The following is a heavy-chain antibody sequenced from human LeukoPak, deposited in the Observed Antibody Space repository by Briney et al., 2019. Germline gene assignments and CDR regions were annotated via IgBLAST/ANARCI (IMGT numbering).Heavy chain of an antibody. Sequence: GASVKVSCKASGYTFSSYGISWVRQAPGQGLEWMGWISAYNGHTNYAQKFQGRVTMTTDTSTSTLYMELRSLRSDDTAVYFCARAVLGGPTVYYNYYHMDVWGKGTMVTVSS. J-gene: IGHJ6*03. V-gene: IGHV1-18*01. CDR3: ARAVLGGPTVYYNYYHMDV. CDR2: ISAYNGHT. D-gene: IGHD1-26*01. CDR1: GYTFSSYG.